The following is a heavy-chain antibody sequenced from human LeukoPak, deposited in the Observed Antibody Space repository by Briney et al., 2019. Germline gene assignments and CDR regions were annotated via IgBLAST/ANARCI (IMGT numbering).Heavy chain of an antibody. D-gene: IGHD5-24*01. V-gene: IGHV3-7*03. Sequence: GGSLRLSCAASGFTFSSYWMSWVRQAPGKGLEWVANIKQDGSEKYYVDSVKGRFTISRDNAKNTLYLQMNSLRAEDTAVYYCAKAPRVEMAPWPYWGQGTLVTVSS. CDR3: AKAPRVEMAPWPY. CDR2: IKQDGSEK. CDR1: GFTFSSYW. J-gene: IGHJ4*02.